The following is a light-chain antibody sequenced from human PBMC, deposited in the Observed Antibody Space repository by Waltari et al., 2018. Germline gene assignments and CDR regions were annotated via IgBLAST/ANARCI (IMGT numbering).Light chain of an antibody. V-gene: IGKV1-33*01. CDR1: QDISNY. CDR2: YAS. Sequence: DIQMTQSPSSLSASIGDRVTIPCRASQDISNYVHWHPVKPGKAPKLLNEYASYLETGVPSRFSGSRSGTDFSFSISSLQPEDVGTYYCQQYETDPTFGGGTTVDIK. CDR3: QQYETDPT. J-gene: IGKJ4*01.